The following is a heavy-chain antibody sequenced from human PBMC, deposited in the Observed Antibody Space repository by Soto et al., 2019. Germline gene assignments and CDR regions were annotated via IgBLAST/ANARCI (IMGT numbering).Heavy chain of an antibody. CDR2: IYYSGST. CDR3: ARVGYSYDYNWFDP. V-gene: IGHV4-31*03. CDR1: GGSISSGGYY. D-gene: IGHD5-18*01. J-gene: IGHJ5*02. Sequence: SETLSLTCTVSGGSISSGGYYWSWIRQHPGKGLEWIGYIYYSGSTYYNPSLKSRVTISVDTSKSQFSLKLSSVTAADTAVYYCARVGYSYDYNWFDPWGQGTLVTVSS.